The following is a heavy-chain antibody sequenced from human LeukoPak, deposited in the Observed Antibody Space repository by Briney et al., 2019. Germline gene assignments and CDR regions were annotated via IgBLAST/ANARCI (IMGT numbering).Heavy chain of an antibody. CDR3: ARSRGTMVRGVPLDY. D-gene: IGHD3-10*01. V-gene: IGHV3-30-3*01. CDR1: GFIFSSYV. CDR2: ISYDGSNK. J-gene: IGHJ4*02. Sequence: GGSLRLSCEASGFIFSSYVMGWVRQAPGKGLEWVAVISYDGSNKYYADSVKGRFTISRDNSKNTLYLQMNSLRAEDTAVYYCARSRGTMVRGVPLDYWGQGTLVTVSP.